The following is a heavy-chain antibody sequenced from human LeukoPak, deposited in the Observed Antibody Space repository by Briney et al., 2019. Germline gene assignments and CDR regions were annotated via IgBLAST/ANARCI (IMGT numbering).Heavy chain of an antibody. CDR1: GDSISSSTYY. CDR3: ARDLADSKSY. Sequence: SETLSLTCSVSGDSISSSTYYWGWIRQPPGKGLEWIGSVHYSGTTYYNPSLKSRGTISVDTSKNQFSLRLSSVTAAATAVYYCARDLADSKSYWGQGTLVTVSS. J-gene: IGHJ4*02. V-gene: IGHV4-39*07. CDR2: VHYSGTT. D-gene: IGHD2-15*01.